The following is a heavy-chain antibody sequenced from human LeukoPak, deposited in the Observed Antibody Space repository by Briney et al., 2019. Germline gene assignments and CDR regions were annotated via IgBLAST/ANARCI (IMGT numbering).Heavy chain of an antibody. J-gene: IGHJ6*03. CDR1: GGSISSYY. Sequence: SETLSLTCTVSGGSISSYYWSWIRQPPGKGLEWIGYIYYSGSTNYNPSPKSRVTISVDTSKNQFSLKLSSVTAADTAVYYCARRKVVAARRGYYYYMDVWGKGTTVTISS. D-gene: IGHD2-15*01. CDR3: ARRKVVAARRGYYYYMDV. CDR2: IYYSGST. V-gene: IGHV4-59*01.